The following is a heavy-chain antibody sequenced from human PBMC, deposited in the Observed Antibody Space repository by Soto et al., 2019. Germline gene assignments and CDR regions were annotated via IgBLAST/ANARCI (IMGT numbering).Heavy chain of an antibody. V-gene: IGHV1-3*01. CDR1: GYTFTTYV. CDR2: ISHGNGNT. CDR3: ARDLGHYYDTIDYGRDV. D-gene: IGHD3-22*01. J-gene: IGHJ6*02. Sequence: QVQLVQSGAEVKKPGASVKVSCKDSGYTFTTYVIHWLRQAPGQSLEWMGWISHGNGNTKYSQHFQGRDTLTRDTSASTAVTELCTLRSEDTAIHYCARDLGHYYDTIDYGRDVWGQGTTVTVSS.